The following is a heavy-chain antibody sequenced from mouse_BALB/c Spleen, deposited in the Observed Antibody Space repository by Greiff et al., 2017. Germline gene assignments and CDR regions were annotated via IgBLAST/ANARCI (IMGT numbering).Heavy chain of an antibody. Sequence: EVQLQQSGPGLVKPSQSLSLTCTVTGYSITSDYAWNWIRQFPGNKLEWMGYISYSGSTSYNPSLKSRISITRDTSKNQFFLQLNSVTTEDTATYYCARGGLTEVRRGTLDYWGQGTTLTVSS. V-gene: IGHV3-2*02. J-gene: IGHJ2*01. CDR1: GYSITSDYA. D-gene: IGHD2-14*01. CDR3: ARGGLTEVRRGTLDY. CDR2: ISYSGST.